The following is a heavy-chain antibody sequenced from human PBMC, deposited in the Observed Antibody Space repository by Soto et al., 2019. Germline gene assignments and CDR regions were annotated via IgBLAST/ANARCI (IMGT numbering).Heavy chain of an antibody. CDR1: GGSISSYF. CDR3: ARDLKEYCSDGKCNWFDP. Sequence: SETLSLTCTVSGGSISSYFWSWIRQPPGKGLEWIGYIYYSGSTDYNPSLKSRVTISFDASKNQISLQVRSATAADAAVYYCARDLKEYCSDGKCNWFDPWGQGTLVTVSS. CDR2: IYYSGST. J-gene: IGHJ5*02. D-gene: IGHD2-15*01. V-gene: IGHV4-59*01.